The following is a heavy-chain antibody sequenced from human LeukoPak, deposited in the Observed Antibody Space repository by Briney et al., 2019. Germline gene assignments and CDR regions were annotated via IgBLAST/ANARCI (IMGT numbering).Heavy chain of an antibody. J-gene: IGHJ3*02. CDR1: GYTFTDYY. D-gene: IGHD1-26*01. CDR3: AIPKGGNSGSYAGGDAFDI. V-gene: IGHV1-2*02. CDR2: INPNSGGT. Sequence: ASVKVSCKPSGYTFTDYYIHWVRQAPGQGLEWMGWINPNSGGTNYAQKFQGRVTMTRDTSISTAYMELSSLRSEDTAVYYCAIPKGGNSGSYAGGDAFDIWGQGTMVTVSS.